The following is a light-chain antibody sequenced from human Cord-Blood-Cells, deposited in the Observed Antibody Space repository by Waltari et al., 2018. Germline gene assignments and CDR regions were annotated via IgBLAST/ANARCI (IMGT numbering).Light chain of an antibody. CDR2: DVS. CDR1: SSHVGGYYY. V-gene: IGLV2-14*03. CDR3: SSYTSSSTRV. J-gene: IGLJ3*02. Sequence: QSPLTQPASVSGSPGQSITLSCTGPSSHVGGYYYVSCYQHHPGKAPKLMIYDVSNRPSGVSNRFSGSKSGNTASLTISGLQAEDEADYYCSSYTSSSTRVFGGGTKLTVL.